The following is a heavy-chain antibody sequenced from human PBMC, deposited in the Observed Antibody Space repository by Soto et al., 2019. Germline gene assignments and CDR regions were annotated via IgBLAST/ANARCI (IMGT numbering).Heavy chain of an antibody. CDR2: ISHDGSNK. D-gene: IGHD3-22*01. CDR3: ATDNYYDSSGYIDY. J-gene: IGHJ4*02. V-gene: IGHV3-30-3*01. CDR1: GFTFSSYA. Sequence: GGSLRLSCAASGFTFSSYAMHWVRQAPGKGLEWVAVISHDGSNKYYADSGNGRFTISRDNSKNTLYLHMNSLRAEDTAVYYCATDNYYDSSGYIDYWGQGTLVTVSS.